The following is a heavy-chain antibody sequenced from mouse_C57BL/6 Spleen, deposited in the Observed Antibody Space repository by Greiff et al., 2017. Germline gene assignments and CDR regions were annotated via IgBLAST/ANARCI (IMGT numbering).Heavy chain of an antibody. Sequence: VQLQQSGAELMKPGASVKLSCKATGYTFTGYWIEWVKQRPGHGLEWIGEILPGSGSTNYNEQFKGKATFTADTSSNPAYMQLSSLTTEDSAIYYGARGTTVVPYGGFADWGQGTLVTVSA. CDR1: GYTFTGYW. V-gene: IGHV1-9*01. CDR3: ARGTTVVPYGGFAD. CDR2: ILPGSGST. D-gene: IGHD1-1*01. J-gene: IGHJ3*01.